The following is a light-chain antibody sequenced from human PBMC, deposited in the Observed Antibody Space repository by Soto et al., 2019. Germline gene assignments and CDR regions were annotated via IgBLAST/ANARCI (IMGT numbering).Light chain of an antibody. Sequence: QSVLTQPASVSGSPGQSIAISCTGTSCDIGGYNYVSWYQQHPGKAPKLILYDVGTRPSGVSDRFSGSKSGNTASLTISGLQAEDEADYYCSSYTPGSTLFGTGTKVTVL. CDR2: DVG. J-gene: IGLJ1*01. V-gene: IGLV2-14*01. CDR1: SCDIGGYNY. CDR3: SSYTPGSTL.